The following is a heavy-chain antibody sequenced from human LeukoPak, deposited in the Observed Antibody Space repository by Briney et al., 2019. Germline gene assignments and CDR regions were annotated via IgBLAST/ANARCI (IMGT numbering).Heavy chain of an antibody. Sequence: ASVKVSCKASGYTFTSYDINWVRQAPGQGLEWMGWMNPNSGNTGYAQKFQGRVTMTRNTSISTAYMELSSLRSEDTAVYYCAITFGGVIVLGYWGQGTLVTVSS. CDR1: GYTFTSYD. CDR3: AITFGGVIVLGY. D-gene: IGHD3-16*02. CDR2: MNPNSGNT. J-gene: IGHJ4*02. V-gene: IGHV1-8*01.